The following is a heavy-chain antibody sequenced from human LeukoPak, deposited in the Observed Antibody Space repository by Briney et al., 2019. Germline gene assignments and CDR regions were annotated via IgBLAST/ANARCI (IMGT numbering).Heavy chain of an antibody. V-gene: IGHV4-30-2*01. CDR3: ARGPLYDSSGYYYDFGY. Sequence: SQTLSLTCAVSGGSISSGGYSWSWIRQPPGKGLEWIGYIYHSGSTYYNPSLKSRVTISVDRSKNQFSLKLSSVTAADTAVYYCARGPLYDSSGYYYDFGYWGQGTLVTVSS. J-gene: IGHJ4*02. D-gene: IGHD3-22*01. CDR2: IYHSGST. CDR1: GGSISSGGYS.